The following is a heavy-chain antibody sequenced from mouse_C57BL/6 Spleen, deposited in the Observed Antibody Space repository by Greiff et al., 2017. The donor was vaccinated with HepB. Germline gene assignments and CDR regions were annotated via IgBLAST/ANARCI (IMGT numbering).Heavy chain of an antibody. J-gene: IGHJ3*01. CDR2: INPNNGGT. CDR3: AREGPGIYSNYAWFAY. D-gene: IGHD2-5*01. V-gene: IGHV1-26*01. CDR1: GYTFTDYY. Sequence: EVQLQHSGPELVKPGASVKISCKASGYTFTDYYMNWVKQSHGKSLEWIGDINPNNGGTSYNQKFKGKATLTVDKSSSTAYMELRSLTSEDSAVYYCAREGPGIYSNYAWFAYWGQGTLVTVSA.